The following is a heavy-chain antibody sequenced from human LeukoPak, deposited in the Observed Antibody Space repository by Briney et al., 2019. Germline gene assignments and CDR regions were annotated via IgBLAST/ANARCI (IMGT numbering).Heavy chain of an antibody. CDR1: EDSVSSNSAA. D-gene: IGHD7-27*01. J-gene: IGHJ4*02. V-gene: IGHV6-1*01. Sequence: SPTLSLTCAISEDSVSSNSAAWNWIRQSPSRGLEWLGRTYYRSKWYNDYAVSVKSRITINPDTSKNQFSLQLNSVTPEDTAVYYCARASGQLGTANFDYWGQGTLVTVSS. CDR2: TYYRSKWYN. CDR3: ARASGQLGTANFDY.